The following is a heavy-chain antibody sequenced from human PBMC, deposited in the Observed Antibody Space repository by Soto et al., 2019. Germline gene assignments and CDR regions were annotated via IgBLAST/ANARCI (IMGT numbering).Heavy chain of an antibody. V-gene: IGHV3-7*01. Sequence: EVQLVESGGGLVQPGGSLRLSCAASRFRFNTNWMSWVRQAPGKGLEWVANIKHDGSERNHVDSVRGRFTISIDNAKSSLYLQMNSLRVEDTAVYYCARELSWSGRDYWGQGTLVIVSP. CDR1: RFRFNTNW. D-gene: IGHD3-10*01. CDR3: ARELSWSGRDY. CDR2: IKHDGSER. J-gene: IGHJ4*02.